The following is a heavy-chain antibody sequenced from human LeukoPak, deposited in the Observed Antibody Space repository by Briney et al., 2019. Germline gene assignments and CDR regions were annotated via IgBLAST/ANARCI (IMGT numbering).Heavy chain of an antibody. CDR1: GGSVSNGNYY. CDR3: ARSQNYYGSGDY. J-gene: IGHJ4*02. V-gene: IGHV4-61*01. Sequence: SETLSLTCTVSGGSVSNGNYYWSWLRQPPGKALEWIGYIYYSGSTYYNPSLEGRVTISVDTSKNQFSVKLSSVTTADTAVYYRARSQNYYGSGDYWSQGTLVTVSS. D-gene: IGHD3-10*01. CDR2: IYYSGST.